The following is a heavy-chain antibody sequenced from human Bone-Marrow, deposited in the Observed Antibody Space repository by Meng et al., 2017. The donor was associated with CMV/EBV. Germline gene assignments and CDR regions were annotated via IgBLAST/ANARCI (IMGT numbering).Heavy chain of an antibody. D-gene: IGHD2-2*01. CDR2: INPNSGGT. CDR1: GYTFTGYY. V-gene: IGHV1-2*02. J-gene: IGHJ5*02. Sequence: ASVKVSCKASGYTFTGYYMHWVRQAPGQGHEWMGWINPNSGGTNYAQKFQGRVTMTRDTSISTAYMELSRLRSDDTAVYYCAREVVVVPADISGFDPWGQGTLVTVSS. CDR3: AREVVVVPADISGFDP.